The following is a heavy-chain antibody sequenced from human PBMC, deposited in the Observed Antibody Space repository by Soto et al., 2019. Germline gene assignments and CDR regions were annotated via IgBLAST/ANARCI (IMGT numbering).Heavy chain of an antibody. CDR2: IIPIGGTP. Sequence: SVKVSCKASGRTFNNYAISWVRQAPGIGFELLGVIIPIGGTPEHAQKFQGRVTISADESTNTAYMELSSLRSEDTAVYYCATNYYDGSGHYFIFEHWGQGTLVTVYS. CDR1: GRTFNNYA. D-gene: IGHD3-22*01. CDR3: ATNYYDGSGHYFIFEH. V-gene: IGHV1-69*13. J-gene: IGHJ4*02.